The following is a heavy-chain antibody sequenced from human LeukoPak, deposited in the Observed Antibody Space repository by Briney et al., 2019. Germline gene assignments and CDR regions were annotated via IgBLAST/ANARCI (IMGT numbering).Heavy chain of an antibody. CDR1: GGSFSGYY. D-gene: IGHD3-22*01. V-gene: IGHV4-34*01. Sequence: SETLSLTCAVYGGSFSGYYWSWIRQPPGKGLEWIGEINHSGSTNYNPSLKSRVTISVDTSKNQFSLKLSSVTAADTAVYYCASLTYYYDSSGYYSARTEDYWGQGTLVTVSS. CDR2: INHSGST. J-gene: IGHJ4*02. CDR3: ASLTYYYDSSGYYSARTEDY.